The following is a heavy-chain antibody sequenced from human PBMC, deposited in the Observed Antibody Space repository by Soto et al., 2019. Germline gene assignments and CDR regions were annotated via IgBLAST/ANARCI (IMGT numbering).Heavy chain of an antibody. CDR1: GFSLSTSEMG. J-gene: IGHJ4*02. V-gene: IGHV2-5*02. CDR3: AYGRYYYDSSGDYWPSPFDY. D-gene: IGHD3-22*01. CDR2: IYWDDDK. Sequence: SGPTLVNPTQTLTLTCTFSGFSLSTSEMGVGWIRQPPGKALEWLALIYWDDDKRYSPSLNSRLTITKDTPKNQVVLTMTNMDPVDTATYYCAYGRYYYDSSGDYWPSPFDYWGQGTLVTVSS.